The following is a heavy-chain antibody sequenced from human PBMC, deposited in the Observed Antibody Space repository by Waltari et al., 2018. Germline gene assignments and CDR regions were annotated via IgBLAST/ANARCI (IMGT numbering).Heavy chain of an antibody. CDR1: GFTFSRYW. CDR2: IRSDGSST. CDR3: ARVATKTYSSPVPGRPYYYGMDV. J-gene: IGHJ6*02. V-gene: IGHV3-74*01. Sequence: EEQLVESGGGLAQPGESLRLSCAASGFTFSRYWMDWVRQAPGKGLVWVSRIRSDGSSTTYADYGKGRFTISRDNAKNTLYVQMNRLRAEDTAVYYCARVATKTYSSPVPGRPYYYGMDVWGQGTTVTVSS. D-gene: IGHD3-22*01.